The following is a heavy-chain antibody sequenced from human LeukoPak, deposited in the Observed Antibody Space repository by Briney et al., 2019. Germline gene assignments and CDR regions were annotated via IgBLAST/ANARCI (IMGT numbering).Heavy chain of an antibody. CDR3: ARLPYCSSTSCYTGSWDY. J-gene: IGHJ4*02. CDR2: IYPGDSDT. CDR1: GYSFTSYW. Sequence: GKSLKISCKGSGYSFTSYWIGWVRQMPGKGLEWMGIIYPGDSDTRYSPSFQGQVTISADKSISTAYLQWSSLKASDTAMYYCARLPYCSSTSCYTGSWDYWGQGTLVTVSS. D-gene: IGHD2-2*02. V-gene: IGHV5-51*01.